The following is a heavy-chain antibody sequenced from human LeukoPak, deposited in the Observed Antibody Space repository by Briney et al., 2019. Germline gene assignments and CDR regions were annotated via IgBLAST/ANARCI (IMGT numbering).Heavy chain of an antibody. CDR1: GFTFSNAW. Sequence: GGSLRLSCAASGFTFSNAWMSWVRQAPGKGLEWVGRIKSKTDGGTTDYAAPVKGRFTISRDDSKNTLYLQMNSLKTEDTAVYYCEVGATTEGSDYWGQGTLVTVSS. CDR3: EVGATTEGSDY. J-gene: IGHJ4*02. D-gene: IGHD1-26*01. CDR2: IKSKTDGGTT. V-gene: IGHV3-15*01.